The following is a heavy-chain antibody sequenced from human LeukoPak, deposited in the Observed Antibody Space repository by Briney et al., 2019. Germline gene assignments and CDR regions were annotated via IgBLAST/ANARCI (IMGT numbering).Heavy chain of an antibody. CDR1: GGSFSGYY. J-gene: IGHJ4*02. V-gene: IGHV4-34*01. CDR2: INHSGST. Sequence: SETLSLTCAVYGGSFSGYYWRWIRQPPGKGLEWIGEINHSGSTNYNPSLKSRVTISVDTSKNQFSLKLSSVTAADTAVYYCARDYSNYDRRIDYGGQGTLVTVSS. D-gene: IGHD4-11*01. CDR3: ARDYSNYDRRIDY.